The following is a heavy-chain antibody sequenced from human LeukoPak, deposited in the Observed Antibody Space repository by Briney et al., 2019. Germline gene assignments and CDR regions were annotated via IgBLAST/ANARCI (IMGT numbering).Heavy chain of an antibody. Sequence: ESSETLSLTCTVSGGSISSDNYYWSWIRQPAGKGLEWIGRVYTSGSTNYNPSLKSRVTISVDTSKKQFSLKLSSVTAADTAVYYCARAHRPFWSGYYTGWYFDLWGRGTLVTVSS. D-gene: IGHD3-3*01. CDR3: ARAHRPFWSGYYTGWYFDL. J-gene: IGHJ2*01. CDR2: VYTSGST. V-gene: IGHV4-61*02. CDR1: GGSISSDNYY.